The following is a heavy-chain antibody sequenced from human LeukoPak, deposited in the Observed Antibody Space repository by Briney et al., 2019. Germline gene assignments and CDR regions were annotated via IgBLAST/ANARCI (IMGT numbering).Heavy chain of an antibody. CDR1: GFTFSSYG. J-gene: IGHJ4*02. D-gene: IGHD4-17*01. CDR3: ARAPRGTTVTTYLGY. V-gene: IGHV3-33*01. Sequence: GGSLRLSCAASGFTFSSYGMHWVRPAPGKGLEWVADIWYDGSNKYYADSVKGRFTISRDNSKNTLYLQMNRLRAEDTAVYYCARAPRGTTVTTYLGYWGQGTLVTVSS. CDR2: IWYDGSNK.